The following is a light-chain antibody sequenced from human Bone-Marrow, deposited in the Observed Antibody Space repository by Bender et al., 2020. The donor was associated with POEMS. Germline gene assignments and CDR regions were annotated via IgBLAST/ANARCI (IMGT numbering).Light chain of an antibody. CDR1: TANIGAGYA. CDR3: ATWDDSLSAWV. CDR2: GND. V-gene: IGLV1-47*01. J-gene: IGLJ3*02. Sequence: QSVLTQPPSVSGTPGQRVTISCTGSTANIGAGYAVHWYQQLPGTAPKLLIYGNDQRPSGVPDRFSGSKSGTSASLAISGLRSEDEADYYCATWDDSLSAWVFGGGTKLTVL.